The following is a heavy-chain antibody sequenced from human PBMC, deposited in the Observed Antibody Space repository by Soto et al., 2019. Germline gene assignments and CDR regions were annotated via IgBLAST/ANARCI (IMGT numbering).Heavy chain of an antibody. CDR1: GYTFSNYG. CDR2: ISLYSDGT. V-gene: IGHV1-18*01. Sequence: QVQLVQSGGEVKRPGASVKVSCKTSGYTFSNYGITWVRQAPGQPLEWLGGISLYSDGTSYAQKFRGRVAMTTDTSTTTAYMELRSLRSDDTAVYYCARVVPGAEAWFGPWGQGTLVTVSS. J-gene: IGHJ5*02. CDR3: ARVVPGAEAWFGP.